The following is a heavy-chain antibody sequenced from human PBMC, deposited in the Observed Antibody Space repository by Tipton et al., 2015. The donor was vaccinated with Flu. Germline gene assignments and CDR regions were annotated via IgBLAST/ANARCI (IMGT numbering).Heavy chain of an antibody. Sequence: LSLTCAASGFTVSNHYMNWVRQAPGKGLEWVSVIYSGGFTYYADSVKGRFTISRDKSRNTLYLQMNSLRADDTAVYSCARDFGDDSTGYYGLDVWGQGTMVAVSS. CDR2: IYSGGFT. CDR1: GFTVSNHY. D-gene: IGHD3-22*01. V-gene: IGHV3-53*01. J-gene: IGHJ3*01. CDR3: ARDFGDDSTGYYGLDV.